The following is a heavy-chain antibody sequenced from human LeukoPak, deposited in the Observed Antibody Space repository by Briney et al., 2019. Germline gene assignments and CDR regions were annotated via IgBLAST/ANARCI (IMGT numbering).Heavy chain of an antibody. CDR1: GFTFSSYS. Sequence: PGGSLRLSCAASGFTFSSYSMNWVRQAPGKGLEWVSYISSSSSTIYYADSVKGRFTISRENAKNSLYLQMNSLRAGDTAVYYCAKDLTTVTSQGDYWGQGTLVTVSS. D-gene: IGHD4-17*01. CDR3: AKDLTTVTSQGDY. J-gene: IGHJ4*02. CDR2: ISSSSSTI. V-gene: IGHV3-48*01.